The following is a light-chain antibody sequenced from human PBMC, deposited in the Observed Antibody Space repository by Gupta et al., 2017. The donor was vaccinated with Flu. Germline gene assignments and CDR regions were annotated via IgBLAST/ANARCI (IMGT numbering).Light chain of an antibody. Sequence: VTPWEPASSSCRTSQGSAHSNRSNNLAWYLQRPGQAPQLLIYWGSNRGSTVPDRFSGSGSGTDFTLKISRVEAEDVGVYYCKQYLQTPRTFGQGTKVEIK. CDR1: QGSAHSNRSNN. CDR2: WGS. V-gene: IGKV2-28*01. J-gene: IGKJ1*01. CDR3: KQYLQTPRT.